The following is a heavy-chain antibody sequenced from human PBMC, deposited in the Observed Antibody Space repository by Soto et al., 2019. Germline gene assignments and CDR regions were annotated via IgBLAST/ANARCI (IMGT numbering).Heavy chain of an antibody. CDR2: VSGSGGST. D-gene: IGHD4-17*01. CDR3: AKSQYGDPLSWLFDP. J-gene: IGHJ5*02. Sequence: EVQLLESGGSLVQPGGSLRLSCAASGFTFSTYAMSWVRQAPGKGLEWVSGVSGSGGSTYYAESVQGRFTISRDNSKNTVSLQIINLTAEDTAVYHCAKSQYGDPLSWLFDPWGQGTLVTVSS. V-gene: IGHV3-23*01. CDR1: GFTFSTYA.